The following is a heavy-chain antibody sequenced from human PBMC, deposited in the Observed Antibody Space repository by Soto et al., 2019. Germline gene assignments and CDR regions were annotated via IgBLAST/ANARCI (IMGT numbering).Heavy chain of an antibody. V-gene: IGHV1-18*01. CDR3: ARLSGVVVGDY. J-gene: IGHJ4*02. Sequence: QVQLMQSGVEVKKPGASVKVSCKGSGYTFTDHGISWVRQAPGQGLEWMEWIIPNNGNTKNAPKFQGRVTMTTDTSTSTAYMELRRLRSDDTAVYYCARLSGVVVGDYWGQGTLVTVSS. CDR1: GYTFTDHG. CDR2: IIPNNGNT. D-gene: IGHD2-15*01.